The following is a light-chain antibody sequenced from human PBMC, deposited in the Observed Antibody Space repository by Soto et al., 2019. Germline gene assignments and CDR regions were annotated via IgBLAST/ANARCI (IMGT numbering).Light chain of an antibody. CDR2: DVN. Sequence: QSALTQPASVSGSPGQSITVSCTGTSSDVGRYRYVSWYQQHPGKAPKLIIYDVNNRPSGVSDRFSGSKSGNTASLTISGLQAEDEADYYCSSYTTSNTLVFGRGTKLTVL. V-gene: IGLV2-14*03. CDR3: SSYTTSNTLV. CDR1: SSDVGRYRY. J-gene: IGLJ2*01.